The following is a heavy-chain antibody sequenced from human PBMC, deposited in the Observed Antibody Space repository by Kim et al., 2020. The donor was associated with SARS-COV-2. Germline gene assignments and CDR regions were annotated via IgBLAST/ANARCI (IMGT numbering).Heavy chain of an antibody. CDR2: IIPIFGTA. CDR3: ARDNDGDQLLGLD. J-gene: IGHJ4*02. Sequence: SVKVSCKASGGTFSSYAISWVRQAPGQGLEWMGGIIPIFGTANYAQKFQGRVTITADKSTSTAYMELSSLRSEDTAVYYCARDNDGDQLLGLDWGQGTLVTVSS. D-gene: IGHD2-2*01. V-gene: IGHV1-69*06. CDR1: GGTFSSYA.